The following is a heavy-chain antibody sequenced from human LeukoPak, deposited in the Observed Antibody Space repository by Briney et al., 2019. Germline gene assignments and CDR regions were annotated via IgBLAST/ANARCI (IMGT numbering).Heavy chain of an antibody. CDR2: IYYSGST. CDR1: GGSISSSSYY. D-gene: IGHD2-15*01. CDR3: ARLHCSGGSCYYFDY. J-gene: IGHJ4*02. V-gene: IGHV4-39*01. Sequence: PSETLSLTCTVSGGSISSSSYYWGWIRQPPGKGLEWIGSIYYSGSTYYNPSLKSRVTISADTSKNQFSLKLSSVTAADTAVYYCARLHCSGGSCYYFDYWGQGTLVTVSS.